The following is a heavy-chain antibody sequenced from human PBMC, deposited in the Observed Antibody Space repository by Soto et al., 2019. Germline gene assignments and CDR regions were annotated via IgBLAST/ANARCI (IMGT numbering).Heavy chain of an antibody. J-gene: IGHJ2*01. CDR1: AFTFSNYA. Sequence: WGSLRLSWAASAFTFSNYAMSWVRQAPGNGLEWVSVIDSSGASTYYTDSVKGRFTISRDNSRNTVYVDMNGLRAEDTAVYYCASSDNYYDTTGIYYVHWSFDLWGRGTLVTVSS. D-gene: IGHD3-22*01. CDR2: IDSSGAST. CDR3: ASSDNYYDTTGIYYVHWSFDL. V-gene: IGHV3-23*01.